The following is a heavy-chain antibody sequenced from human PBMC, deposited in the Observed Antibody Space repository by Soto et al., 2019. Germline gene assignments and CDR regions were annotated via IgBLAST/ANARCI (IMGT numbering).Heavy chain of an antibody. V-gene: IGHV6-1*01. Sequence: QVQLQESGPGLVKPSQTLSRTCAISGDSVSSNSAAWNWIRLSPSRGLEWLARTYYRSRWYNDYAVSVRSRITVNPDTSKNQFSLQPTSVTPEDTAVYYCAGTTSHQWYYMDVWGKGTTVTVSS. CDR1: GDSVSSNSAA. J-gene: IGHJ6*03. CDR2: TYYRSRWYN. D-gene: IGHD1-7*01. CDR3: AGTTSHQWYYMDV.